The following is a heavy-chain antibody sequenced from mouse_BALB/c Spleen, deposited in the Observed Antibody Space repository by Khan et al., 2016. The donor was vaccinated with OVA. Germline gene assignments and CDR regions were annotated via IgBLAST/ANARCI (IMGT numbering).Heavy chain of an antibody. CDR2: INPSSGYT. V-gene: IGHV1-4*01. CDR1: GYTFTSYT. J-gene: IGHJ4*01. CDR3: VRDGAYCRNYDGLDY. D-gene: IGHD2-5*01. Sequence: QVQLVQSGAELVRPGASVKMSCKASGYTFTSYTINWIKQRPGQGLEWMGYINPSSGYTNYNQMFKDKATLTADKSSTTAYMQLSSLTYDDSAVYNCVRDGAYCRNYDGLDYWGQGTLVTVS.